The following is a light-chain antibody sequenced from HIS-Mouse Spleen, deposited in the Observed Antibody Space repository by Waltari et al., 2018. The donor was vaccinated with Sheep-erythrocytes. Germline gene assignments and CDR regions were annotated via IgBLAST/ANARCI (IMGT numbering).Light chain of an antibody. CDR1: QDISNY. CDR2: DAS. Sequence: DIQMTQSPSSLSASVGDRVTITCQASQDISNYLNLYQQKPGKAPKLLVYDASNLETGVPSRVSGSGAGTDFTLTISSLQPEDIATYYCQQYDNLPLTFGGGTKVEIK. J-gene: IGKJ4*01. V-gene: IGKV1-33*01. CDR3: QQYDNLPLT.